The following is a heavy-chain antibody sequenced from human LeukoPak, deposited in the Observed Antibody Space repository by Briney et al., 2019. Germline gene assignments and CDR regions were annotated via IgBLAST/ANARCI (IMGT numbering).Heavy chain of an antibody. Sequence: ASVKVSCKASGYTFTSYAMHWVRQAPGQRLEWMGWINAGNGNTKYSQKFQGRVTITRDTSASTAYMELSSLRSEDTAVYYCARVGIVVVPAAVLDYWGQGTLVTVSS. V-gene: IGHV1-3*01. CDR3: ARVGIVVVPAAVLDY. J-gene: IGHJ4*02. D-gene: IGHD2-2*01. CDR1: GYTFTSYA. CDR2: INAGNGNT.